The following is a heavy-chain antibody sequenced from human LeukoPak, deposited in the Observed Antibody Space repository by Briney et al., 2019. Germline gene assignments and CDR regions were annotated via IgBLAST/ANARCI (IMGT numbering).Heavy chain of an antibody. CDR1: GGTFSSYA. V-gene: IGHV1-69*05. J-gene: IGHJ4*02. CDR2: IIPIFGTA. D-gene: IGHD3-22*01. Sequence: ASVKVSCKASGGTFSSYAISWVRQAPGQGLEWRGGIIPIFGTANYAQKFQGRVTITTDESTSTAYMELSSLRSEDTAVYYCARVPIRGYYDSSGYYPYYFDYWGQGTLVTVSS. CDR3: ARVPIRGYYDSSGYYPYYFDY.